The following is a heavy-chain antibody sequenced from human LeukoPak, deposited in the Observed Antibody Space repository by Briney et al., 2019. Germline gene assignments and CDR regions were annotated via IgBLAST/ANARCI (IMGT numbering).Heavy chain of an antibody. V-gene: IGHV3-30*02. J-gene: IGHJ6*02. CDR3: AKDHWDCSGGSCHSYYYAMDV. D-gene: IGHD2-15*01. CDR1: GFTFTHYG. CDR2: IRYDGSNK. Sequence: GGSLRLSCAASGFTFTHYGMHWLRQAPGKGLEWVAFIRYDGSNKYYADSVKGRFTISRDNSKNTQYLQMNSLRVEDTAVYYCAKDHWDCSGGSCHSYYYAMDVWGQGTTVTVSS.